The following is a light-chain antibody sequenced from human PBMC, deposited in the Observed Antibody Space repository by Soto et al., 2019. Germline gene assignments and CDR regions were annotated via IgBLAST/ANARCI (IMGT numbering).Light chain of an antibody. Sequence: QSALTQPPSASGSPGQSVTISCTGTSTDVGAYNYVSWYQQHPGKAPKLMIYAVTKRPSGVPDRFSGSKSGSTASLTVSGLQADDEADYYCSSYVGNNNVVFGGGTKLTVL. V-gene: IGLV2-8*01. CDR3: SSYVGNNNVV. CDR2: AVT. CDR1: STDVGAYNY. J-gene: IGLJ3*02.